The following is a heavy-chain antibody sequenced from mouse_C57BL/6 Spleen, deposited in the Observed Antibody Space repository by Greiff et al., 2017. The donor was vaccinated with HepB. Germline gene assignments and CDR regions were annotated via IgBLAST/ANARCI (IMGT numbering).Heavy chain of an antibody. CDR1: GFTFSSYA. CDR3: ARDSDGSSSFAY. V-gene: IGHV5-4*01. D-gene: IGHD1-1*01. Sequence: EVKVVESGGGLVKPGGSLKLSCAASGFTFSSYAMSWVRQTPEKRLEWVATISDGGSYTYYPDNVKGRFTISRDNAKNNLYLQMSHLKSEDTAMYYCARDSDGSSSFAYWGQGTLGTVSA. J-gene: IGHJ3*01. CDR2: ISDGGSYT.